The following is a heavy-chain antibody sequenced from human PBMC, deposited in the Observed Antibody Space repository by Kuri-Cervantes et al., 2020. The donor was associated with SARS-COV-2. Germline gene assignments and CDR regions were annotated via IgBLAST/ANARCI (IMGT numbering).Heavy chain of an antibody. CDR3: ARDSSHFYHVWTGSYDAFDF. CDR2: ISSSSSYI. V-gene: IGHV3-21*01. CDR1: GFTFSSYD. Sequence: GESLKISCAASGFTFSSYDMNWVRQAPGKGLEWVSSISSSSSYIYYADSVKGRFTISRDNAKNSLYLQMNSLRAEDTAVYYCARDSSHFYHVWTGSYDAFDFWGQGTMVTVSS. D-gene: IGHD3/OR15-3a*01. J-gene: IGHJ3*01.